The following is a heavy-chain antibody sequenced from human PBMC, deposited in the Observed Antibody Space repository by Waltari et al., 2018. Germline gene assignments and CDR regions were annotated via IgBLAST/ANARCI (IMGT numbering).Heavy chain of an antibody. Sequence: QVQLVESGGGLVKTGGSLRLSCAASGFPFSDHYMSWIRQAPGKGLECMSYIGDSGTTITYADSVKGRFTISRDNAKNSLYLQMNSLTAEDTAVYFCSRDPRWLDVWGKGTTVTVSS. CDR2: IGDSGTTI. CDR1: GFPFSDHY. CDR3: SRDPRWLDV. J-gene: IGHJ6*03. V-gene: IGHV3-11*01. D-gene: IGHD5-12*01.